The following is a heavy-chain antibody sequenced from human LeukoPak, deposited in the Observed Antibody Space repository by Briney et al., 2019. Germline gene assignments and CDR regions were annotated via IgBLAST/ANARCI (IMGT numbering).Heavy chain of an antibody. D-gene: IGHD6-19*01. V-gene: IGHV4-59*01. CDR1: GGSISSYY. J-gene: IGHJ4*02. CDR3: ASIGDSGRYQY. CDR2: IYYSGST. Sequence: PSETLSLTCTISGGSISSYYWSWIRQPPGKGLEWIGYIYYSGSTNYNPSLKSRVTISVDTSKNQFSLKLSSVTAADTAVYYCASIGDSGRYQYWGQGTLVTVSS.